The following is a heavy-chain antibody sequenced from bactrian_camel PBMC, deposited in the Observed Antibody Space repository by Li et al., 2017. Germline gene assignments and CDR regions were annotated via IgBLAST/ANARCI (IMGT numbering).Heavy chain of an antibody. Sequence: QVQLVESGGGSVQNGGSLRLSCAASGYLDSSYCMGWFRQVVGKEREGVVAIDGDGRTSYTESVKGRFTISKDNAKNTLYLQMDNLKPEDTAKYYCAATAGGMQGIRIRWSDFGYWGQGTQVTVS. CDR2: IDGDGRT. V-gene: IGHV3S26*01. CDR3: AATAGGMQGIRIRWSDFGY. D-gene: IGHD2*01. CDR1: GYLDSSYC. J-gene: IGHJ6*01.